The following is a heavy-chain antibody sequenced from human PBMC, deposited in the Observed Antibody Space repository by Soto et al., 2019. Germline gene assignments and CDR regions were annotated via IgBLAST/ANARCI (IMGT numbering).Heavy chain of an antibody. Sequence: QVQLQQWGAGLLKPSETLSLTCAVYGGSFSGYYWSWIRQPPGKGLEWIGEINHSGSTNYNPSLKSRVTISVDTSKNQFSLKLSSVTAVDTAVYYCASLTQWGFDILTGYYDFDYWGQGTLVTVSS. J-gene: IGHJ4*02. CDR2: INHSGST. V-gene: IGHV4-34*01. CDR3: ASLTQWGFDILTGYYDFDY. D-gene: IGHD3-9*01. CDR1: GGSFSGYY.